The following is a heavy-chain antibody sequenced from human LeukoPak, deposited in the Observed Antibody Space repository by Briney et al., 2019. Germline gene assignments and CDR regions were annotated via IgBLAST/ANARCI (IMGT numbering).Heavy chain of an antibody. CDR3: AELGITMIGGV. Sequence: GVSLRLSCAASGFTFSSYEMNWVRQAPGKGLEWVSYISSSGSTIYYADPVKGRFTISRDNAKNSLYLQMNSLRAEDTAVYYCAELGITMIGGVWGKGTTVTISS. D-gene: IGHD3-10*02. V-gene: IGHV3-48*03. J-gene: IGHJ6*04. CDR1: GFTFSSYE. CDR2: ISSSGSTI.